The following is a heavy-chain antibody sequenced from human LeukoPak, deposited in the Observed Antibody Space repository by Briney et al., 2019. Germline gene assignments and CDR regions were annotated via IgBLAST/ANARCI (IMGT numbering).Heavy chain of an antibody. Sequence: PGGSLRLSCAASGFTFSSYEMNWVRQAPGKGLEWVSYISSSGSTIYYADSVKGRFTISRDNAKNSLYLQMNGLRAEDTAVYYCAKWVFGGGATLRWFDPWGQGTLVTVSS. CDR1: GFTFSSYE. CDR3: AKWVFGGGATLRWFDP. V-gene: IGHV3-48*03. D-gene: IGHD1-26*01. J-gene: IGHJ5*02. CDR2: ISSSGSTI.